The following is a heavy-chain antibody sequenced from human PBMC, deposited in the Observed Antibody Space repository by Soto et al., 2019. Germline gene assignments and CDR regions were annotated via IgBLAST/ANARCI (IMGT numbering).Heavy chain of an antibody. CDR1: GGAFSDYA. J-gene: IGHJ6*02. Sequence: QVQLVQSGAEVKKPGSSVKVSCKASGGAFSDYAFSWVRQAPGQGLEWLGGIMPIFRAPDYAQKFQGRVTITADAFTRTAYMETNSLRSEDTAVYYCASWLKGPDIGNYYYGMDVWGQGTTVTVS. CDR2: IMPIFRAP. D-gene: IGHD2-15*01. V-gene: IGHV1-69*12. CDR3: ASWLKGPDIGNYYYGMDV.